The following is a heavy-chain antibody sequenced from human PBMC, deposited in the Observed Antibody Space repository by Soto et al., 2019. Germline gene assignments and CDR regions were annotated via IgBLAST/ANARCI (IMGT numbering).Heavy chain of an antibody. Sequence: ASVKVSCKASGYTFTSYAMHWVRQAPGQRLEWMGWINAGNGNTKYSQKFQGRVTITRDTSASTAYMELSSLRSEDTAVYYCARSPRYSSEWWGFDPWGQGTLVTVSS. V-gene: IGHV1-3*01. D-gene: IGHD6-25*01. J-gene: IGHJ5*02. CDR2: INAGNGNT. CDR3: ARSPRYSSEWWGFDP. CDR1: GYTFTSYA.